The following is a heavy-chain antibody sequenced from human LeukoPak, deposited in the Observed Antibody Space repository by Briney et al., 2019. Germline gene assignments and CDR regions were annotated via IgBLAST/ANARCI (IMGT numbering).Heavy chain of an antibody. J-gene: IGHJ5*02. CDR2: IKQDGSEK. V-gene: IGHV3-7*01. Sequence: GGSLRLSCAASGFTFSSYWMSWVRQAPGKGLEWVANIKQDGSEKYYVDSVKGRFTISRDNAKNSLYLQMNSLRAEDTAVYYCARGRIAAAVEELRIYWFDPWGQGTLVTVSS. CDR1: GFTFSSYW. CDR3: ARGRIAAAVEELRIYWFDP. D-gene: IGHD6-13*01.